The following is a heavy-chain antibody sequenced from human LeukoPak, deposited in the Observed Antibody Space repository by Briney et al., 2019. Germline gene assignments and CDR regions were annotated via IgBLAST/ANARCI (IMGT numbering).Heavy chain of an antibody. J-gene: IGHJ5*02. CDR2: IYHSGRT. D-gene: IGHD6-19*01. V-gene: IGHV4-38-2*01. Sequence: PSETLSLTCGVSGYSISSGYYWGWIRQPPGTGLEWIGSIYHSGRTYYNPSLKSRVTISVDTSKNQFSLKLTSVTAADTAVYYCATEVGQWLVRTWGQGTLVTVSS. CDR1: GYSISSGYY. CDR3: ATEVGQWLVRT.